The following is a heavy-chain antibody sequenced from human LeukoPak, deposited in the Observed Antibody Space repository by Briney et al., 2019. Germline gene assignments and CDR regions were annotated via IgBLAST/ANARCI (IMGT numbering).Heavy chain of an antibody. J-gene: IGHJ4*02. Sequence: PGGSLRLSCAASGFTFSNYWMHWVRQAPGKGLVWVSRINSDVSSTSHADSVKGRFTISRDNAKNTLYLQMNSLRAEDTAVYYCTRDSDSSRYTIDYWGQGALVTVSS. D-gene: IGHD3-22*01. CDR3: TRDSDSSRYTIDY. CDR1: GFTFSNYW. CDR2: INSDVSST. V-gene: IGHV3-74*01.